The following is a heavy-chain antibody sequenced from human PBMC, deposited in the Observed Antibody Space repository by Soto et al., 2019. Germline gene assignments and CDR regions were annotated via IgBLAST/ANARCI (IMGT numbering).Heavy chain of an antibody. CDR1: GGSISSGVYY. Sequence: PSETLSLTCTVSGGSISSGVYYWSWIRQHPGTGLEWIGYISYSGSTYYNPSLKSRVTISVDTSKNQFSLKLSSVTAADTAVYYCARAVRGSYYDYWGQGTLVTVS. CDR3: ARAVRGSYYDY. V-gene: IGHV4-30-4*08. D-gene: IGHD1-26*01. J-gene: IGHJ4*02. CDR2: ISYSGST.